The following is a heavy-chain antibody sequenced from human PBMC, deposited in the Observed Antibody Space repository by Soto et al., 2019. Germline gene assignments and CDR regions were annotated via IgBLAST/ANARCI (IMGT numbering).Heavy chain of an antibody. CDR2: LYYGRSA. CDR3: ALRSMAVVPEY. Sequence: QVQLQESGPGLVKPSETLSLTCAVSGDSISSYYCMWIRQPPGKGLESIGYLYYGRSANYNPSLKGRVPLAVETSTNQFSLALSSKAAADTAVYYCALRSMAVVPEYWGQGTLVTVSS. D-gene: IGHD3-22*01. CDR1: GDSISSYY. J-gene: IGHJ4*02. V-gene: IGHV4-59*01.